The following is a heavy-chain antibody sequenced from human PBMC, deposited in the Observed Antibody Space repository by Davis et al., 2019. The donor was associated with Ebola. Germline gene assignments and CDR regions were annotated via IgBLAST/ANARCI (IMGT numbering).Heavy chain of an antibody. CDR1: GFTLSTYW. J-gene: IGHJ4*02. V-gene: IGHV3-7*01. Sequence: GESLKISCEASGFTLSTYWMSWVRQAPGKGLEWVANIKQDGSEKNYVDSVKGRFTISRDNSKNTLYLQMDTLRVEDTALYYCTKGQGYFLDYWGQGTLVTVSS. CDR3: TKGQGYFLDY. D-gene: IGHD6-13*01. CDR2: IKQDGSEK.